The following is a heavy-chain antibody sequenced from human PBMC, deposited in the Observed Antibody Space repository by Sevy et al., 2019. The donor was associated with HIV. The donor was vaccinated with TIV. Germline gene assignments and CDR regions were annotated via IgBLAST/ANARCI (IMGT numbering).Heavy chain of an antibody. CDR1: GASITTYY. V-gene: IGHV4-4*07. CDR2: MHSGGKT. J-gene: IGHJ4*02. Sequence: SETLSLTCTVSGASITTYYWSWFRQPAGKGLEWIGRMHSGGKTNYNPSLQGRVTMSLDTSKNQFSLTLDFVTAADAAVYYCARDTGKNYWGQGILVTVSS. D-gene: IGHD2-8*02. CDR3: ARDTGKNY.